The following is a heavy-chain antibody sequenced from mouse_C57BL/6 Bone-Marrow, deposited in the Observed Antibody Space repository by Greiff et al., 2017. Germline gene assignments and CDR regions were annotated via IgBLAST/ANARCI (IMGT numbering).Heavy chain of an antibody. D-gene: IGHD2-4*01. CDR2: INPKNGGT. J-gene: IGHJ4*01. V-gene: IGHV1-26*01. Sequence: VQLQQSGPELVKPGASVKISCKASGYTFTDYYMNWVKQSHGKSLEWIGDINPKNGGTSYNQKFKGKATLTVDKSSSTAYMELRSLTSEDSAVYYCAQGGVYYDDGGGGGAMDYWGQGTSVTVSS. CDR3: AQGGVYYDDGGGGGAMDY. CDR1: GYTFTDYY.